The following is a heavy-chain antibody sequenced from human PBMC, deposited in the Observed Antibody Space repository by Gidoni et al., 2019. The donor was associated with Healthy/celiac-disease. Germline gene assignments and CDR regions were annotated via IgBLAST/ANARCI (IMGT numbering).Heavy chain of an antibody. V-gene: IGHV3-23*01. D-gene: IGHD6-13*01. Sequence: EVQLLESGGGLVQPGGSLRLSCAASGFTFSSYAMSWVRQAPGKGLGWVSAISGSGGSTYYADSVKGRFTISRDNSKNTLYLQMNSLRAEDTAVYYCAKEAVAAAGSLNDYYYGMDVWGQGTTVTVSS. CDR1: GFTFSSYA. CDR2: ISGSGGST. J-gene: IGHJ6*02. CDR3: AKEAVAAAGSLNDYYYGMDV.